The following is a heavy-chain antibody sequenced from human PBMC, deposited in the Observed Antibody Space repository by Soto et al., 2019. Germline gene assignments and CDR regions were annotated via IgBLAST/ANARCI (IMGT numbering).Heavy chain of an antibody. V-gene: IGHV3-30*18. CDR3: AKLFVGAANWFDP. D-gene: IGHD2-15*01. J-gene: IGHJ5*02. CDR1: GFTFSSYG. CDR2: ISYDGSNK. Sequence: GGSLRLSCAASGFTFSSYGMHWVRQAPGKGLEWVAVISYDGSNKYYADSVKGRFTISRDNSKNTLYLQMNSLRAEDTAVYYCAKLFVGAANWFDPWGQGTMVTVYS.